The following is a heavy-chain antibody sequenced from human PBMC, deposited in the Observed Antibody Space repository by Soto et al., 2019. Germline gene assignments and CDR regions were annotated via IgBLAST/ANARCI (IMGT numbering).Heavy chain of an antibody. D-gene: IGHD3-10*01. V-gene: IGHV1-18*01. CDR2: ISGYDGNT. CDR3: AREKWFGQTPFDS. J-gene: IGHJ4*02. CDR1: GFTLNDFG. Sequence: ASVKVSCKASGFTLNDFGVSWVRQAPGQGLEWMGWISGYDGNTNFAQKYEGRVTMTIDSSTNTAYMELRNLRSDDTAMYYCAREKWFGQTPFDSWGQGTLVTVSS.